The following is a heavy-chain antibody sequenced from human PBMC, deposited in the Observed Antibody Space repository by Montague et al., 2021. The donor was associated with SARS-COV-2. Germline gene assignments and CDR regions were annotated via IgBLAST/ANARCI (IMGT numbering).Heavy chain of an antibody. CDR1: GFIFSSYE. V-gene: IGHV3-48*03. D-gene: IGHD2-21*01. CDR2: ISSSGGGSTK. J-gene: IGHJ6*02. CDR3: AGDRDWDDWCGMDV. Sequence: SLRLSCAASGFIFSSYEMNWVRQAPGKGLEWASDISSSGGGSTKHYTDSVQGRFTISRDNAKNPLYLQMNSLRVEDTAIYYCAGDRDWDDWCGMDVWGQGTTVTVSS.